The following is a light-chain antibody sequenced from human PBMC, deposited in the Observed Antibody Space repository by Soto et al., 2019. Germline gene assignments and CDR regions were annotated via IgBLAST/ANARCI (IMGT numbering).Light chain of an antibody. CDR1: SSNIGSNT. Sequence: SVLTKPPSASGTPGQRVTISYSGSSSNIGSNTVNWYQQLPGTAPKLVIYSNNQRPSGVPDRFSGSKSGTSASLAISGLQSEDEADYYCVAWDDSLNGYVVFGGGTKVTVL. V-gene: IGLV1-44*01. J-gene: IGLJ2*01. CDR3: VAWDDSLNGYVV. CDR2: SNN.